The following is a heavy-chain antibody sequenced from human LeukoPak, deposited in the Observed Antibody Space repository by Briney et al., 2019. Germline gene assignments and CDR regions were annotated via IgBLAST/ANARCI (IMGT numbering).Heavy chain of an antibody. CDR2: VSYDGSNK. CDR1: GFTLSSYA. D-gene: IGHD1-26*01. CDR3: ARDTSFAVGATLDF. V-gene: IGHV3-30*04. Sequence: GGSLRLSCAASGFTLSSYAMRWVRQTPGKGLEWVAVVSYDGSNKYYANSVKGRFTISRDKSKNTLHLQMNSLRAEDTAIYYCARDTSFAVGATLDFWGQGTLVTVSS. J-gene: IGHJ4*02.